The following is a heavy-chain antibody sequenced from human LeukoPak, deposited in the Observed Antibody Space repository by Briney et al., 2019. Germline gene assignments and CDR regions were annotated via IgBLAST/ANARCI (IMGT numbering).Heavy chain of an antibody. Sequence: KSGGSLRLSCAASGFTFSDYYMSWIRQAPGKGLEWVSYISSSSSYTNYADSVKGRFTISRDNAKNSLYLQMNSLRAEDTAVYYCARDRRIWDCSSTSGYASPWFDPWGQGTLVTVSS. D-gene: IGHD2-2*01. CDR2: ISSSSSYT. J-gene: IGHJ5*02. CDR3: ARDRRIWDCSSTSGYASPWFDP. V-gene: IGHV3-11*05. CDR1: GFTFSDYY.